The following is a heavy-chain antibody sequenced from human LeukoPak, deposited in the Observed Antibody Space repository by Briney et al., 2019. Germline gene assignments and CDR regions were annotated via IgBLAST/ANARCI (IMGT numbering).Heavy chain of an antibody. CDR1: GGSISSYY. V-gene: IGHV4-59*01. J-gene: IGHJ4*02. CDR2: IYNSGST. Sequence: KPSETLSLTCTVSGGSISSYYWSWIRQPPGKALEWIGHIYNSGSTNYNPSLKSRVTISVDTSKSQFSLKLSSVTAADTAVYYCARVSSNGWHIEDWGQGILVTVSS. D-gene: IGHD6-19*01. CDR3: ARVSSNGWHIED.